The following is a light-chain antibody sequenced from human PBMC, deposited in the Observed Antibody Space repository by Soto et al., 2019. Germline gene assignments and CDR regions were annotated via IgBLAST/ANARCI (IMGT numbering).Light chain of an antibody. CDR3: WSYTTSSTQV. CDR1: SSDVGSYNY. CDR2: EVR. J-gene: IGLJ2*01. Sequence: QSALTQPASVSGSPGQSITISCTGTSSDVGSYNYVSWYQQHPGKAPKPMIYEVRSRPSGVSDRFSGYKSGKTASLTIFGLQAEDADDYCCWSYTTSSTQVFGGGTKLTVL. V-gene: IGLV2-14*01.